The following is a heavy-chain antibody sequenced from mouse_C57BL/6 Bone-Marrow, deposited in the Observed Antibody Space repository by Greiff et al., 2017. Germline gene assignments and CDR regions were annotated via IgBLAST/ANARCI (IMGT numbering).Heavy chain of an antibody. V-gene: IGHV3-3*01. CDR1: GFSINSDCY. CDR2: TFYSGIT. Sequence: EVQGVESGPSLVRPSQTLSLTCTVTGFSINSDCYWIWIRQFPGNKLEYIGYTFYSGITYYNPSLESRTYITRDTSKNQFSLKLSSVTTEDTATYYCARDHYYGSRGGWYFDVWGTGTTVTVSS. J-gene: IGHJ1*03. D-gene: IGHD1-1*01. CDR3: ARDHYYGSRGGWYFDV.